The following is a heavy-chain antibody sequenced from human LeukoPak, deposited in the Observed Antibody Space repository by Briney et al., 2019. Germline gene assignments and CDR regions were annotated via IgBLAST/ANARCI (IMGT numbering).Heavy chain of an antibody. D-gene: IGHD3-9*01. CDR2: ISGSGGST. V-gene: IGHV3-23*01. Sequence: GGSLRLSCAASGFTFSSYAMSWVRQAPGKGLEWVSAISGSGGSTYYADSVKGRFTISRDNSKNTLYLQMNSLRAEDTAVYYCARGGELLRYFDWLLNYWGQGTLVTVSS. CDR3: ARGGELLRYFDWLLNY. CDR1: GFTFSSYA. J-gene: IGHJ4*02.